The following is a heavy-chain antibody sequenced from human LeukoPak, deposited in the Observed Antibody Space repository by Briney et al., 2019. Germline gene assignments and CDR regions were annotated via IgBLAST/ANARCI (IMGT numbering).Heavy chain of an antibody. D-gene: IGHD3-9*01. Sequence: GRSLRLSCAASGFTFSSYGMHWVRQAPGKGLEWVAVISYDGSNKYYADSVKGRFTISRDNSKNTLYLQMHSLRAEDTAVYYCAKALRYFEGDAFDIWGQGTMVTVSS. J-gene: IGHJ3*02. CDR3: AKALRYFEGDAFDI. CDR2: ISYDGSNK. CDR1: GFTFSSYG. V-gene: IGHV3-30*18.